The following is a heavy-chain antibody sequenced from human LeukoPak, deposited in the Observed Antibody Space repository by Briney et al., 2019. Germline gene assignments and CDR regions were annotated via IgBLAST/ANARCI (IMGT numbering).Heavy chain of an antibody. Sequence: SETLSLTCTVSGGSINYYYWMWIRQPPGKGLEWIGYIYYSGGTHYNPSLKSRVTMLVDTSKNQFSLKLTAVTAADTAVYYCARVSAYCGGDCYQQVDYWGQGTLVTVSS. V-gene: IGHV4-59*01. CDR2: IYYSGGT. J-gene: IGHJ4*02. CDR1: GGSINYYY. CDR3: ARVSAYCGGDCYQQVDY. D-gene: IGHD2-21*02.